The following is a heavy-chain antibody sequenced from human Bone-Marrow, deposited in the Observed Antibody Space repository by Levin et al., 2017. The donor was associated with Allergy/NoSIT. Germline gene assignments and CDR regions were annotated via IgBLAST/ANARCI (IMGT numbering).Heavy chain of an antibody. CDR2: IYYSGST. CDR3: ARAIPSGGNSYYYYYMDV. V-gene: IGHV4-59*01. D-gene: IGHD4-23*01. Sequence: SETLSLTCTVSGGSISTYYWSWIRQPPEKRLEWIGYIYYSGSTKYNPSLKSRVTLLADTSKTLFSLKLSTVTAADSAVYFCARAIPSGGNSYYYYYMDVWGKGTTVTVSS. J-gene: IGHJ6*03. CDR1: GGSISTYY.